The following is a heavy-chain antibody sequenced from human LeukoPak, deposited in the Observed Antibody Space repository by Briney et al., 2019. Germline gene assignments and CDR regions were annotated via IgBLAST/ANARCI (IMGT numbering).Heavy chain of an antibody. CDR2: IYNSGST. CDR3: ARGGRSGYYPRLEPSSSRNRYFDY. V-gene: IGHV4-31*03. Sequence: SQTLSLTCTVSGGSISSGTYYWSWIRQHPGQVLEWIGYIYNSGSTYYNPSLKSRITISADTSKNQFSLKLSSVTAADTAVYYCARGGRSGYYPRLEPSSSRNRYFDYWGQGTLVTVSS. CDR1: GGSISSGTYY. J-gene: IGHJ4*02. D-gene: IGHD6-6*01.